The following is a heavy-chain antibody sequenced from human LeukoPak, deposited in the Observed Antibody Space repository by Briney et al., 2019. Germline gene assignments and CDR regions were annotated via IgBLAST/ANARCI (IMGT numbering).Heavy chain of an antibody. V-gene: IGHV3-21*01. J-gene: IGHJ3*02. CDR3: AKDILWFGEFADAFDI. CDR1: GFTFSSYS. Sequence: GGSLRLSCAASGFTFSSYSMNWVRQAPGKGLEWVSSISSSSSYIYYTDSVKGRFTISRDNAKNSLYLQMNSLRAEDTAVYYCAKDILWFGEFADAFDIWGQGTMVTVSS. CDR2: ISSSSSYI. D-gene: IGHD3-10*01.